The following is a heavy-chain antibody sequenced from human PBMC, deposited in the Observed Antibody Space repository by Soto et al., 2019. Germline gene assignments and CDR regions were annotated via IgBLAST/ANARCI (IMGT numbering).Heavy chain of an antibody. J-gene: IGHJ6*02. V-gene: IGHV1-69*01. CDR1: GGTFSSYA. Sequence: QVQLVQSGAEVKKPGSSVKVSCKASGGTFSSYAISWVRQAPGQGLEWMGGISPIFGTANYAQKFQGRVTITADEATSTAYMELSSLRSEYTVVYYCARGELGLGYYYYYGMDVWGQGTTVTVSS. D-gene: IGHD7-27*01. CDR3: ARGELGLGYYYYYGMDV. CDR2: ISPIFGTA.